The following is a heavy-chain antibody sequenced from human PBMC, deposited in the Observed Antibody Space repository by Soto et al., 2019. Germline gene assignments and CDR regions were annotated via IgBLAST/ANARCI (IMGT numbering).Heavy chain of an antibody. Sequence: ASVKVSCKASGGTFSSYAISWVRQAPGQGLEWMGGIIPIFGTANYAQKFQGRVTITADESTSTAYMELSSLRSEDTAVYYCGRGQQLFPSYNWFDPWGQGTLVTVSS. CDR1: GGTFSSYA. CDR2: IIPIFGTA. J-gene: IGHJ5*02. D-gene: IGHD6-13*01. CDR3: GRGQQLFPSYNWFDP. V-gene: IGHV1-69*13.